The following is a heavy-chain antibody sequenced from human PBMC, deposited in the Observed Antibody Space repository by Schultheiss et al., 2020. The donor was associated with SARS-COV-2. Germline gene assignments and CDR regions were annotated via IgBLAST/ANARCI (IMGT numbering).Heavy chain of an antibody. D-gene: IGHD3-22*01. V-gene: IGHV3-30*01. CDR2: ISFDGSNT. CDR3: ARDRTTYYDTSAIFSY. J-gene: IGHJ4*02. CDR1: GFIFSSYA. Sequence: GESLKISCAASGFIFSSYAMHWVRQAPGKGLEWVALISFDGSNTYYADSVKGRFTISRDNSKNTLYLQMNSLRTEDTAVYFCARDRTTYYDTSAIFSYWGQGTLVTVSS.